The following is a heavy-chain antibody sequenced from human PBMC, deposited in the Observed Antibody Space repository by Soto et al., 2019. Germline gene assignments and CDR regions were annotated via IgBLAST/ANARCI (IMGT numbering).Heavy chain of an antibody. CDR1: GYPVTAYY. CDR3: ARGGGVGVAGSAAFDM. Sequence: QLHLVQSGAVVKKPGASVTVSCSASGYPVTAYYMHWVRQAPGRGLEWMGGINPATGAAKYTQTCQGRVTMTRDTSTSTVFMELSGLTSGGTAVFYCARGGGVGVAGSAAFDMWGQGTLVTVSS. D-gene: IGHD3-3*01. J-gene: IGHJ3*02. V-gene: IGHV1-2*02. CDR2: INPATGAA.